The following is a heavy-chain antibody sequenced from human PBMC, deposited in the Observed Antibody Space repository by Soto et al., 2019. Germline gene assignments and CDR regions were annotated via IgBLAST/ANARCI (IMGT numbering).Heavy chain of an antibody. D-gene: IGHD6-19*01. CDR1: GYTFTSYY. CDR3: ASSGWSHDAFDI. J-gene: IGHJ3*02. CDR2: INPSGGST. V-gene: IGHV1-46*03. Sequence: ASVKVSCKASGYTFTSYYMHWVRQAPGQGLEWMGIINPSGGSTSYAQKFQGRVTMTRDTSTSTVYMELSNLRSEDTAVYYCASSGWSHDAFDIWGQGTMVTVSS.